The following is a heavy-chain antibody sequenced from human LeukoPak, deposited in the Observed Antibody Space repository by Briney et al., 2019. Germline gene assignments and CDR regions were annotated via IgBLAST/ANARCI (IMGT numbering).Heavy chain of an antibody. V-gene: IGHV3-43*02. CDR1: GFTFEDYG. CDR2: ITGNGVST. D-gene: IGHD6-13*01. CDR3: ARCVYSNIYYWFDP. J-gene: IGHJ5*02. Sequence: GGSLRLSCAASGFTFEDYGMHWVRQAPGKGLEWVSLITGNGVSTYYADSVKGRFTISRDNSKHSLYLQMNSLRTEDTALYYCARCVYSNIYYWFDPWGQGTLVSVSS.